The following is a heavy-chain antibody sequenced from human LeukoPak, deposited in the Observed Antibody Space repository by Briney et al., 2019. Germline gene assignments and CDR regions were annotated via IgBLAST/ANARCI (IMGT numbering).Heavy chain of an antibody. D-gene: IGHD3-22*01. V-gene: IGHV4-38-2*02. CDR2: IYHSGST. Sequence: SETLSLTCTVSGYSLSSGYYWGWIRQPPGKGLEWIGSIYHSGSTFYNPSLKSRVTISVDTSKNQFSLKLSSVTAADTAVYYCARASYDSSGLFDYWGQGTLVTVSS. CDR3: ARASYDSSGLFDY. J-gene: IGHJ4*02. CDR1: GYSLSSGYY.